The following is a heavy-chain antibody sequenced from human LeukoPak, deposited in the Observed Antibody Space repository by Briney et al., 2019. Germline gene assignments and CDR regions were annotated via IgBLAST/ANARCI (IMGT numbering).Heavy chain of an antibody. CDR1: GGSISSYY. D-gene: IGHD6-19*01. CDR3: ARGREQWPNYYYGMDV. CDR2: IYYSGST. J-gene: IGHJ6*02. Sequence: SETLSLTCTVSGGSISSYYWSWIRQPPGKGLEWIGYIYYSGSTNYNPSLKSRVTISVDTSKNQFSLKLSSVTAVDTAVYYCARGREQWPNYYYGMDVWGQGTTVTVSS. V-gene: IGHV4-59*01.